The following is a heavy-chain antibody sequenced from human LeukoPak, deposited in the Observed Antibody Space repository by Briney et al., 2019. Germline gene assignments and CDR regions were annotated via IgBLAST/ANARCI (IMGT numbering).Heavy chain of an antibody. Sequence: ASVKVSCKTPGTRDDINWVRQAPGQGLEWVGWVNPNDDTGYAQKFQGRVTFTRNPLLRTVYMELRSLTSEDTAVYYCAKYEKRGFDPWGQGTLVTVSS. CDR2: VNPNDDT. J-gene: IGHJ5*02. CDR3: AKYEKRGFDP. D-gene: IGHD2-8*01. V-gene: IGHV1-8*01. CDR1: GTRDD.